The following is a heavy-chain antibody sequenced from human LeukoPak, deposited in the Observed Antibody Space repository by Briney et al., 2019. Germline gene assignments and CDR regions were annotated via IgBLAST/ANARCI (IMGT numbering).Heavy chain of an antibody. Sequence: GASVKVSCRASGYMFTGYYIHWVRQAPGQGLEWMGWIIPNSGGTNYAQKFQGRVTMTRDTSISTAYMELSRLRSDDTAVYYCAREIGGASVVSDYWGQGTLVTVSS. CDR1: GYMFTGYY. V-gene: IGHV1-2*02. CDR2: IIPNSGGT. J-gene: IGHJ4*02. D-gene: IGHD3-16*01. CDR3: AREIGGASVVSDY.